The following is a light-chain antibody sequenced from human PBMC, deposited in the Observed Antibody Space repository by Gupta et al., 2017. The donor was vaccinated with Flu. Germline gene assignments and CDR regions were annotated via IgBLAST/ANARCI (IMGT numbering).Light chain of an antibody. Sequence: QSALTQPASVSGSPGQSTTLSCTGTSSDVGGYNYVSWYQQHPGKAPKLMIYEVSNRPSGVSNRFSGSKSGNTASLTISGLQAEDEADYYCSSYTSSSTLSFGTGTKVTVL. CDR1: SSDVGGYNY. CDR2: EVS. J-gene: IGLJ1*01. V-gene: IGLV2-14*01. CDR3: SSYTSSSTLS.